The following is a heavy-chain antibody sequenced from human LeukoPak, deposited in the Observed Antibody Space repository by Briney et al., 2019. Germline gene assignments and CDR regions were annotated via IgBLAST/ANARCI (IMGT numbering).Heavy chain of an antibody. V-gene: IGHV1-46*01. Sequence: ASVKVSCKASGYTFTSYYMHWVRQAPGQGLEWMGIINPSGGSTSYAQKFQGRVTMTRDMSTSTVYMELSSLRSEHTAVYYCASRDNGDYVLDYWGQGTLVTVSS. CDR2: INPSGGST. CDR1: GYTFTSYY. D-gene: IGHD4-17*01. CDR3: ASRDNGDYVLDY. J-gene: IGHJ4*01.